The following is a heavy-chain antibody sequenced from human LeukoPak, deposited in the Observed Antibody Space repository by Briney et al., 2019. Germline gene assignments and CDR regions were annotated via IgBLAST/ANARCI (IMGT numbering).Heavy chain of an antibody. J-gene: IGHJ2*01. CDR1: GGSISNYY. D-gene: IGHD3-22*01. V-gene: IGHV4-4*09. Sequence: HSETLSLTCTVSGGSISNYYWSWIRQPPGKGLEWIGYIYPGGDTNYNPSLKSRVTISVDTSKNQFSLKLSSVTAADTAVYYCARHASTQYDSSAYYYIPPRWYFDLWGRGTLVTVSS. CDR3: ARHASTQYDSSAYYYIPPRWYFDL. CDR2: IYPGGDT.